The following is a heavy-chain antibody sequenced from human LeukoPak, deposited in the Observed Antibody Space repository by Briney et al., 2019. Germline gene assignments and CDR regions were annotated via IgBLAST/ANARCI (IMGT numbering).Heavy chain of an antibody. D-gene: IGHD4-17*01. V-gene: IGHV3-48*03. CDR1: GFTFSSYE. CDR2: ISSSGSTI. Sequence: GGSLRPSCAASGFTFSSYEMNWVRQAPGKGLEWVSYISSSGSTIYYADSVKGRFTISRDNAKNSLYLQMNSLRAEDTAVYYCARDRYGAPRGNDAFDIWGQGTMVTVSS. J-gene: IGHJ3*02. CDR3: ARDRYGAPRGNDAFDI.